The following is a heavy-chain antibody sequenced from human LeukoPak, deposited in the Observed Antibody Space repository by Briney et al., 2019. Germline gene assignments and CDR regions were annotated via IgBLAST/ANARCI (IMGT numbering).Heavy chain of an antibody. CDR1: GFTFSSYA. J-gene: IGHJ3*02. CDR3: ARDMSPWETRNPDAFDI. CDR2: ISYDGSNK. D-gene: IGHD1-14*01. Sequence: GGSLRLSCAASGFTFSSYAMHWVRQAPGKGLEWVAVISYDGSNKYYANSVKGRFTISRDNSKNTLYLHMNSLRAEDTAVYYCARDMSPWETRNPDAFDIWGQGTMVTVSS. V-gene: IGHV3-30*14.